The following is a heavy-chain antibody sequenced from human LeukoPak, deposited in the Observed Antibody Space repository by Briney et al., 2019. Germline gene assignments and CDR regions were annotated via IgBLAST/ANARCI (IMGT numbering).Heavy chain of an antibody. D-gene: IGHD4-23*01. CDR1: GFRFSSYG. Sequence: GRSLRLSCAASGFRFSSYGMHWVRQAPGKGLEWVAVISYDGSNKYYADSVKGRFTISRDNSKNTLFLQMNSLRAEDTAVYYCAKDEDYGGNSNFDYWGQGTLVTVSS. CDR2: ISYDGSNK. J-gene: IGHJ4*02. V-gene: IGHV3-30*18. CDR3: AKDEDYGGNSNFDY.